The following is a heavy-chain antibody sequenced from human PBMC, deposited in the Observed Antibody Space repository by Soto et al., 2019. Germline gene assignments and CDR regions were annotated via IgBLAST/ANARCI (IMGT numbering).Heavy chain of an antibody. CDR2: ISWNSGGI. CDR3: AKDTRFTRGHKRDDEHYYYMDV. CDR1: GFTFDDYA. D-gene: IGHD3-3*01. Sequence: EVQLVESGGGLVQPGRSLRLSCAASGFTFDDYAMHWVRQAPGKGLEWVSGISWNSGGICYADSVKGRFTISRDNAKNSLYLQMNSLKVEETALYYCAKDTRFTRGHKRDDEHYYYMDVWGKGTTVTVSS. J-gene: IGHJ6*03. V-gene: IGHV3-9*01.